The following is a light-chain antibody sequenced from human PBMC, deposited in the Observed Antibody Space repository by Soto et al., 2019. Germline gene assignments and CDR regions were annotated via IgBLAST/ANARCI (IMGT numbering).Light chain of an antibody. CDR3: QQYGTSPFT. V-gene: IGKV3-20*01. Sequence: EIVLTQSPGTLSLSPGERATLSCRASQSVSSNYLAWFQQKPGQAPRLVIYGASSRATGIPDRFSGSGSGTDFTLTINRLEPEDFAVYYCQQYGTSPFTFGPGTKVDIK. J-gene: IGKJ3*01. CDR2: GAS. CDR1: QSVSSNY.